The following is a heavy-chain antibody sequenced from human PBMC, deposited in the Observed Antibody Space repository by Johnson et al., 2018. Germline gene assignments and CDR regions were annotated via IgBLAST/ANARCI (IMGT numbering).Heavy chain of an antibody. Sequence: VQLVQSGGGVVQPGRSLRVSCAGSGFTFTNAWMNWVRQAPGKGLEWVSRIKGRLNGGTTYYAAPVKGRFTISREDSKNTVYLQLNSLTTGDTAVYYCTTGATLDSWGQGTLVTVSS. CDR2: IKGRLNGGTT. J-gene: IGHJ5*01. V-gene: IGHV3-15*07. CDR1: GFTFTNAW. CDR3: TTGATLDS.